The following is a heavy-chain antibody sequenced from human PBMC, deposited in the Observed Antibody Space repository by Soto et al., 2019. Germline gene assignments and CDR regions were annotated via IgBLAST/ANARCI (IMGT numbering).Heavy chain of an antibody. CDR1: GYTFTGYY. CDR3: ARCDSSGWYGLYSFDY. D-gene: IGHD6-19*01. J-gene: IGHJ4*02. V-gene: IGHV1-2*04. Sequence: ASVKVSCKASGYTFTGYYMHWVRQAPGQGLERMGWINPNSGGTNYAQKFQGWVTMTRDTSISTAYMELSRLRSDDTAVYYCARCDSSGWYGLYSFDYWGQGTLVTVSS. CDR2: INPNSGGT.